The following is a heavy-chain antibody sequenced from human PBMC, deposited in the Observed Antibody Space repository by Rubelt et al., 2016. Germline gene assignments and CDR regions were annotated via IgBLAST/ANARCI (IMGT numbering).Heavy chain of an antibody. CDR3: ARYPSGYYAFDI. D-gene: IGHD3-22*01. CDR1: GDSVGSGAYY. CDR2: IYYSGTT. Sequence: QVQLQESGPGLVKPSETLSLTCTVSGDSVGSGAYYWSWFRQSPGTGLEWIGHIYYSGTTYYNPSLKTRPTISLDKSKNQFSLKLSAVTAADTAVYYCARYPSGYYAFDIWGQGTLVTVSS. V-gene: IGHV4-31*03. J-gene: IGHJ3*02.